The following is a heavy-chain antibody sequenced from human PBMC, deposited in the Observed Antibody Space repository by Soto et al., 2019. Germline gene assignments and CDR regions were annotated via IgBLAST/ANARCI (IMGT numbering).Heavy chain of an antibody. Sequence: ASVKVSCKASGGTFSSYAISWVRQAPGQGLEWMGGIIPIFGTATYAQKFQGRVTITADESTSTAYMELSSLRSEDTAVYYCVRDFEGSYGYGPFDYWGQGTLVTVSS. V-gene: IGHV1-69*13. D-gene: IGHD5-18*01. CDR3: VRDFEGSYGYGPFDY. J-gene: IGHJ4*02. CDR2: IIPIFGTA. CDR1: GGTFSSYA.